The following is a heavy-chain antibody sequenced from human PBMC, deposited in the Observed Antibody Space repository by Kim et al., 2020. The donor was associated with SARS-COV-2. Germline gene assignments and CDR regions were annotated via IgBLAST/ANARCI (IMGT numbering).Heavy chain of an antibody. CDR1: GFTVNNFA. V-gene: IGHV3-23*01. Sequence: GGSLRLSCGASGFTVNNFAMSWVRQAPGKGLEWVSTDPGGGGRTFYADSVKGRFTISRDNSKNTVFLQMNSVRAEDTAVYYCAKAQPLSSGRYVVEDWGQGTLVTVSS. J-gene: IGHJ4*02. CDR3: AKAQPLSSGRYVVED. CDR2: DPGGGGRT. D-gene: IGHD6-13*01.